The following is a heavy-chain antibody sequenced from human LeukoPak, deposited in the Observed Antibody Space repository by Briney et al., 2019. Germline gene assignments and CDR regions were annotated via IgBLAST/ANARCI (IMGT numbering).Heavy chain of an antibody. Sequence: GGSLRLSCAASGFTFSSYGMHWVRQAPGKGLEWVAVISYDGSNKYYADSVKGRFTISRDNSKNTLYLQMNSLRAEDTAVYYCAKGRSYYYDSSGYYNYWGQGTLVTVSS. V-gene: IGHV3-30*18. CDR1: GFTFSSYG. D-gene: IGHD3-22*01. CDR3: AKGRSYYYDSSGYYNY. J-gene: IGHJ4*02. CDR2: ISYDGSNK.